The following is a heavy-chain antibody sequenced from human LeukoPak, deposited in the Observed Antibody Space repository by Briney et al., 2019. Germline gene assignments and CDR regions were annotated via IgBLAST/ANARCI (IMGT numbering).Heavy chain of an antibody. J-gene: IGHJ3*02. CDR1: GGSLSSYY. Sequence: SETLSLTCTVSGGSLSSYYWSWIRQPPGEGLEWIGYIFYSGSTNYNPSLKSRVAISVDTSKNQFSLKLSSVTAADTAVYYCARQLAYCGGDCYNAFDIWGQGTMVTVSS. V-gene: IGHV4-59*08. D-gene: IGHD2-21*02. CDR2: IFYSGST. CDR3: ARQLAYCGGDCYNAFDI.